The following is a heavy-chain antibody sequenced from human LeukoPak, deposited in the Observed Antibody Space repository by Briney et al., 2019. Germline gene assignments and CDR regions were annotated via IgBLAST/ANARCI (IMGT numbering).Heavy chain of an antibody. Sequence: GGSLRLSCAASGFTFSSYGMHWVRQAPGKGLEWVAVIWYDGSNKYYADSVKGRFTISRDNSKNTLYLQMNSLRAEDTAVYYCAIYSSSWYYFDYWGQGTLVTVSS. CDR2: IWYDGSNK. CDR3: AIYSSSWYYFDY. J-gene: IGHJ4*02. D-gene: IGHD6-13*01. CDR1: GFTFSSYG. V-gene: IGHV3-33*01.